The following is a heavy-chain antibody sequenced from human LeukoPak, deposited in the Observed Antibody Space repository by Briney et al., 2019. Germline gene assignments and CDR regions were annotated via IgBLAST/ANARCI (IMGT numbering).Heavy chain of an antibody. CDR3: ARDGDFWSGYYFDY. V-gene: IGHV3-74*01. CDR2: INPDGSST. J-gene: IGHJ4*02. D-gene: IGHD3-3*01. Sequence: GGSLRLSCAASGFTFSRYWMHWVRQTPGKGLVWESRINPDGSSTSYADSVKGRFTISRDNAKNTLYLQMNSLRAEDTAVYYCARDGDFWSGYYFDYWGQGTLVTVSS. CDR1: GFTFSRYW.